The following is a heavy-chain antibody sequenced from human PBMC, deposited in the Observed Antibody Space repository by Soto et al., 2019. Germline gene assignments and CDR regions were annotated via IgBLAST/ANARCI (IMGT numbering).Heavy chain of an antibody. CDR3: ARERYSSSWYDAFDI. CDR2: IIPIFGTA. D-gene: IGHD6-13*01. J-gene: IGHJ3*02. Sequence: SVKVSCKASGGTFSSYAISWVRQAPGQGLGWMGGIIPIFGTANYAQKFQGRVTITADESTSTAYMELSSLRSEDTAVYYCARERYSSSWYDAFDIWGQGTMVTVSS. V-gene: IGHV1-69*13. CDR1: GGTFSSYA.